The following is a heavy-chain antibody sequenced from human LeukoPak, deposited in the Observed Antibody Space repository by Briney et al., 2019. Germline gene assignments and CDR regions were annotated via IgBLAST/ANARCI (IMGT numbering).Heavy chain of an antibody. D-gene: IGHD5-18*01. J-gene: IGHJ3*02. CDR1: GFTFSSYA. Sequence: PGGSLRLSCAASGFTFSSYAMSWVRQAPGKGLEWVSAISGSGGSTYYADSVKGRFTISRDNAKNSLYLQMNSLRAEDTAVYYCARDIRGYSYGRVQAFDIWGQGTMVTVSS. CDR3: ARDIRGYSYGRVQAFDI. V-gene: IGHV3-23*01. CDR2: ISGSGGST.